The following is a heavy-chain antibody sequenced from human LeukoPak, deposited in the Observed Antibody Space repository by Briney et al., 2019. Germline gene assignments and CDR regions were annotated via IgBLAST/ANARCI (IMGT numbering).Heavy chain of an antibody. V-gene: IGHV3-7*01. J-gene: IGHJ6*02. Sequence: GGSLRLSCAASGFTFSSYWMSWVRQAPGKGLEWVANVKSDGSEKNYVESVKGRVTISRDNAKNSLYLQMNSLRAEDTAVFYCAGFRWAYGLDVWRQGTTLTVSS. CDR3: AGFRWAYGLDV. CDR1: GFTFSSYW. CDR2: VKSDGSEK. D-gene: IGHD5-24*01.